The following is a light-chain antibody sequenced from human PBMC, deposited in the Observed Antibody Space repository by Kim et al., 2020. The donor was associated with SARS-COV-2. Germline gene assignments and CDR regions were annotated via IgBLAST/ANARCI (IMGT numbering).Light chain of an antibody. CDR2: AAS. CDR1: QDIGSR. Sequence: VSVGDRVTITCRASQDIGSRLAWYQQKPGKAPNLLIFAASSLQTGVPSRFSGSGSGTDFTLTISSLQPEDIATYYCQQAKSFPLTFGGGTKLEI. V-gene: IGKV1-12*01. J-gene: IGKJ4*01. CDR3: QQAKSFPLT.